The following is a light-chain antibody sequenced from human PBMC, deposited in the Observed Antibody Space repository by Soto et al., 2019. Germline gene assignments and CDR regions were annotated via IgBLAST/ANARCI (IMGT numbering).Light chain of an antibody. CDR1: SSDVGAYKY. J-gene: IGLJ3*02. CDR2: EVT. CDR3: TSYVGNDIWV. V-gene: IGLV2-8*01. Sequence: QSALTQPPSASGSPGQSVTISCTGTSSDVGAYKYVSWNQQYPGKAPKLMIYEVTKRPSGVPDRFSGSKSGNTASLTVSGLQAEDEADYYCTSYVGNDIWVFGGGTKLTVL.